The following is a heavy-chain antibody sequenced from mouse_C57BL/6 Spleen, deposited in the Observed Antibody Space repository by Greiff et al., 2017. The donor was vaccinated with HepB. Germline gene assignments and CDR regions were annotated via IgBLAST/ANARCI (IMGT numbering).Heavy chain of an antibody. CDR3: ARSRDSSVAY. D-gene: IGHD6-1*01. CDR1: GYTFTSYW. CDR2: IYPSDSET. Sequence: QVQLQQPGAELVRPGSSVKLSCKASGYTFTSYWMDWVKQRPGQGLEWIGNIYPSDSETHYNQKFKDKATLTVDKSSSTAYMQLSSLTSEDSAVYYCARSRDSSVAYWGQGTLVTVSA. J-gene: IGHJ3*01. V-gene: IGHV1-61*01.